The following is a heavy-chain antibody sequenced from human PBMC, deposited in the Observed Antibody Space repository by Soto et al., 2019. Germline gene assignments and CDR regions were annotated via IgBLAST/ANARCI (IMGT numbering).Heavy chain of an antibody. CDR1: GYNFISYW. V-gene: IGHV5-51*01. CDR2: INPRDSDT. D-gene: IGHD1-26*01. Sequence: PGESLKISCKGSGYNFISYWIGWVRQMPGKGLEWMGSINPRDSDTTYRPSFQGQVTISADKSISTAYLQWNRVKAPDTAMYYCARLVGFSGSYYFDFWGQGTLVTVSS. J-gene: IGHJ4*02. CDR3: ARLVGFSGSYYFDF.